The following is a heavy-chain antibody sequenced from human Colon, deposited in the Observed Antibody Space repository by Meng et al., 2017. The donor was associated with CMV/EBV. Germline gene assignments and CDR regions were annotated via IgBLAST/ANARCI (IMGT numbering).Heavy chain of an antibody. D-gene: IGHD3-10*01. CDR2: ISSTSTYI. V-gene: IGHV3-21*01. CDR3: ANQMPWNYYHGMDL. Sequence: GESLKISCVVSEFSFSSYNFNWVRLAPGKGLEWVASISSTSTYIYYADSVKGRFTVSRDNSKNSLSLQMNSLRAEDTAVYYCANQMPWNYYHGMDLWGQGTTVTVSS. CDR1: EFSFSSYN. J-gene: IGHJ6*02.